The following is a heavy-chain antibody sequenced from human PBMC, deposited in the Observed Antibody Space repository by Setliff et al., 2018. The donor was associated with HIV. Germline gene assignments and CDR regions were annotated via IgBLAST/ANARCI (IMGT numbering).Heavy chain of an antibody. Sequence: PGGSLRLSCAASGFTFSSYGMHWVRQAPGKGLEWVAFIRYDGSNKYYADSVKGRFTISRDNTKSTVHLQMSSLRAEDTAVYYCAKDSIFGVVTYYYYYMDVWGKGTTVTVSS. CDR2: IRYDGSNK. D-gene: IGHD3-3*01. CDR1: GFTFSSYG. CDR3: AKDSIFGVVTYYYYYMDV. V-gene: IGHV3-30*02. J-gene: IGHJ6*03.